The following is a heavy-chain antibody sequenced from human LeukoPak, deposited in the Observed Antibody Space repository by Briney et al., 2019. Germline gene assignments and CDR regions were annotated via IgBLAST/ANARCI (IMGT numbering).Heavy chain of an antibody. CDR1: GGSISSYY. Sequence: SETLSLTFTAPGGSISSYYWSLVRHPPGKGLHLLGYIYYSGSTNYNPSLKSRVTTSVDTSKNQFSLKLSSVTAADTAVYYCARPHSSGWYGAFDYWGQGTLVTVSS. D-gene: IGHD6-19*01. V-gene: IGHV4-59*08. CDR2: IYYSGST. J-gene: IGHJ4*02. CDR3: ARPHSSGWYGAFDY.